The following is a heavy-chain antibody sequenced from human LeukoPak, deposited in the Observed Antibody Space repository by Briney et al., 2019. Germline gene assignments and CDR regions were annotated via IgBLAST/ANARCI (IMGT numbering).Heavy chain of an antibody. CDR2: IYYSGST. V-gene: IGHV4-59*08. Sequence: SETLSLTCTVSGVSISTYYWNWIRQSPGKGLEWIGNIYYSGSTNYNPSLKSRVTISVDTSKNQFSLKLSSVTAADTAVYYCARLEWELNFDYWGQGTLVTVSS. J-gene: IGHJ4*02. CDR1: GVSISTYY. CDR3: ARLEWELNFDY. D-gene: IGHD1-26*01.